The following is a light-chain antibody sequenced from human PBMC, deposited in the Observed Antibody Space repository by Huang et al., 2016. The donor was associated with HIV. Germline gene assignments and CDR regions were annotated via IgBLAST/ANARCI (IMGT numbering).Light chain of an antibody. CDR1: QSISSSF. V-gene: IGKV3-20*01. CDR2: SAS. Sequence: IVLTQSPGTLSLSPGARATLSCRASQSISSSFLAWFQQKPGQAPRLLIYSASSRAAGIPDMVGGSGSGTDFTLTINRLEPEDSAVYYCHQYGSSPPNTFGQGTKLEIK. J-gene: IGKJ2*01. CDR3: HQYGSSPPNT.